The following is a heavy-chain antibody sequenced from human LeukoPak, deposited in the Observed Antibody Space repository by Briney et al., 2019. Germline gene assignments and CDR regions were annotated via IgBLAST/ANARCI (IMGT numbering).Heavy chain of an antibody. J-gene: IGHJ4*02. CDR3: AKEDPYSSSWYNPGMGFDY. V-gene: IGHV3-30-3*01. CDR1: GFTFSGYA. CDR2: ISYDGSNK. Sequence: PGRSLRLSCAASGFTFSGYAMHWVRQAPGKGLEWVAVISYDGSNKYYADSVKGRFTISRDNSKNTLYLQMNSLRAEDTAVYYCAKEDPYSSSWYNPGMGFDYWGQGTLVTVSS. D-gene: IGHD6-13*01.